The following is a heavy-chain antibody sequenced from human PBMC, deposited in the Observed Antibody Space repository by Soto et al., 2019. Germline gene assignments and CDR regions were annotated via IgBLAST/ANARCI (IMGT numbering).Heavy chain of an antibody. V-gene: IGHV4-34*01. CDR2: INHSGST. D-gene: IGHD2-15*01. CDR1: GGSFSGYY. CDR3: ARGGNVVVVAANSAIFDP. J-gene: IGHJ5*02. Sequence: SETLSLTCAVYGGSFSGYYWSWIRQPPGKGLEWIGEINHSGSTNYNPSLKSRVTISVDTSKNQFSLKLSSVTAADTAVYYCARGGNVVVVAANSAIFDPWGQGTLVTVSS.